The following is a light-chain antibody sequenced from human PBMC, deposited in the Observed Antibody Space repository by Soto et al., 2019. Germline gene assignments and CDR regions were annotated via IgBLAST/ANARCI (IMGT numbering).Light chain of an antibody. CDR1: QSVSSN. V-gene: IGKV3-15*01. J-gene: IGKJ1*01. CDR2: GAS. CDR3: QQYNNWPPKT. Sequence: EIVMTQSPATLSVSPGERGTLSCRASQSVSSNLAWYQQKPGQAPRLLIYGASNRATGIPARFSGSGSGTEFTLTISSLQSEDFAVYYCQQYNNWPPKTFGQGTKVEIK.